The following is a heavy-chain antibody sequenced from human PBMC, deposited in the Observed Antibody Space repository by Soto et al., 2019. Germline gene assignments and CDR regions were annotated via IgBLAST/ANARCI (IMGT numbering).Heavy chain of an antibody. CDR2: IYWDDDK. V-gene: IGHV2-5*02. J-gene: IGHJ4*02. CDR1: GFSLSTSGVG. D-gene: IGHD4-4*01. CDR3: ARILRTQYDY. Sequence: QITLKESGPTLVKPTQTLTLTCTFSGFSLSTSGVGVGWIRQPPGKALEWLALIYWDDDKRYSPSLKSRLTITQDTSTDQVVLTMTNMDPVDTATYYRARILRTQYDYWGQGTLVTVSS.